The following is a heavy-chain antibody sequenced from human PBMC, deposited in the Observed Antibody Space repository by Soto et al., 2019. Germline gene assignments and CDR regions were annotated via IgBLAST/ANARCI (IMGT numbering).Heavy chain of an antibody. Sequence: GASVKVSCKASGYTFTSYGISWVRQAPGQGLEWMGWISAYNGNTNYAQKLQGRVTMTTDTSTSTAYMELRSLRSDDTAVYYCARSRFRFLEWSPPVDYWGQGTLVTVSS. D-gene: IGHD3-3*01. CDR1: GYTFTSYG. V-gene: IGHV1-18*01. CDR3: ARSRFRFLEWSPPVDY. J-gene: IGHJ4*02. CDR2: ISAYNGNT.